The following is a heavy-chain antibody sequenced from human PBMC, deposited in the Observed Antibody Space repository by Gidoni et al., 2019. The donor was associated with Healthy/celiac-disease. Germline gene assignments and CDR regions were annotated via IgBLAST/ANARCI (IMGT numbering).Heavy chain of an antibody. CDR1: GGTFSSYA. Sequence: QVQLVQSGAEVKKPGSSVKVSCKAPGGTFSSYAISWVRQAPGQGLEWMGRIIPILGIANYAQKFQSRVTITANKSTSTAYMELSSLRSEDTAVYYCARGRDGYGPFDYWGQGTLVTVSS. J-gene: IGHJ4*02. CDR2: IIPILGIA. V-gene: IGHV1-69*04. CDR3: ARGRDGYGPFDY. D-gene: IGHD5-12*01.